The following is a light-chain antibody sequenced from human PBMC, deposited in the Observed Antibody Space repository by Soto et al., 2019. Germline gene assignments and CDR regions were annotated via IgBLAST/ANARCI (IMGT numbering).Light chain of an antibody. CDR2: EVS. Sequence: QSVLTQPASVSGSPGQSITISCTGTSSDVGGYNYVSWYQQHPGKAPKLMIYEVSNRPSGVSNRFSGSKSGNTASLTISGLQAEDEADYYCHSYDNSLDGYVFGTGTKLTVL. CDR1: SSDVGGYNY. CDR3: HSYDNSLDGYV. V-gene: IGLV2-14*01. J-gene: IGLJ1*01.